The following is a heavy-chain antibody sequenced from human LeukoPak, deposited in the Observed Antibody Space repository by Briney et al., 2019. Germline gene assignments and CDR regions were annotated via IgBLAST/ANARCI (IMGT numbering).Heavy chain of an antibody. J-gene: IGHJ4*02. D-gene: IGHD5-24*01. CDR2: INHSGST. Sequence: PSETLSLTCTVSGYSISSGYYWGWIRQPPGKGREWIGEINHSGSTNYNPSLKSRVTISVDTSKNQFSLKLSSVTAADTAVYYCARGGENGYNYEFDYWGQGTLVTVSS. CDR3: ARGGENGYNYEFDY. CDR1: GYSISSGYY. V-gene: IGHV4-38-2*02.